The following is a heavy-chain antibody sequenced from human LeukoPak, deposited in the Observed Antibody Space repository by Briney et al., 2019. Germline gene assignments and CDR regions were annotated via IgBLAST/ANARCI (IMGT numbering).Heavy chain of an antibody. V-gene: IGHV3-66*01. CDR1: GFTVSSNY. Sequence: GGSLRLSCAASGFTVSSNYMSWVRQAPGKGLEWVSVIYSGGSTYYADSVKGRFTISRDNSKNTLYLQMNSLRAEDTAVYYCARALTTVENSYYGMDVWGQGTTVTVSS. D-gene: IGHD4-23*01. CDR3: ARALTTVENSYYGMDV. CDR2: IYSGGST. J-gene: IGHJ6*02.